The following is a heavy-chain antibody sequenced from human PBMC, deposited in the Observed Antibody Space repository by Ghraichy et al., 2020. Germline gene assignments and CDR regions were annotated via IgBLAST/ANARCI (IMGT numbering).Heavy chain of an antibody. CDR2: IYRDNDK. Sequence: SGPTLVKPTETLTLTCTFSGFSFSTSGVSVGWIRQPPGKALEWLALIYRDNDKRYNPSLKTRLTIAKDTSKNQVVLTVTNVDPVDTATYYCAHRHYLFRDWDYRRFDFWGQGILVTVSS. CDR1: GFSFSTSGVS. V-gene: IGHV2-5*02. D-gene: IGHD1-7*01. J-gene: IGHJ4*02. CDR3: AHRHYLFRDWDYRRFDF.